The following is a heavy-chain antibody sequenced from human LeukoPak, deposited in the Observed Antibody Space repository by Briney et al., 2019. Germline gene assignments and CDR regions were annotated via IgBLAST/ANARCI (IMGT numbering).Heavy chain of an antibody. J-gene: IGHJ4*02. CDR3: GKERGGGFDY. V-gene: IGHV3-23*01. CDR2: ISSSGEST. Sequence: GSLSLSCTASRFTLSNYDMSSVRQAAGTGLAWVSAISSSGESTYHADSVRGRFTISRDNSKTTLYLQMNSLRAEDTAVYYCGKERGGGFDYWGQGTLVTVSS. CDR1: RFTLSNYD. D-gene: IGHD3-10*01.